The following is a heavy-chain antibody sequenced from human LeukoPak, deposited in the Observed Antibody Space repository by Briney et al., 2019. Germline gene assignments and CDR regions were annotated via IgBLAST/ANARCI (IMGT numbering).Heavy chain of an antibody. J-gene: IGHJ4*02. D-gene: IGHD6-13*01. CDR1: GYTFTSSD. CDR2: INPNSGRT. CDR3: ARGRSGIAAAGTYDY. V-gene: IGHV1-8*01. Sequence: ASVKVSFKASGYTFTSSDINWVRQAAGQGLEWMGWINPNSGRTGYAQKFQGRVTMTANTSINTAYMELSSLRFDDTAVYYCARGRSGIAAAGTYDYWGQGTLITVSP.